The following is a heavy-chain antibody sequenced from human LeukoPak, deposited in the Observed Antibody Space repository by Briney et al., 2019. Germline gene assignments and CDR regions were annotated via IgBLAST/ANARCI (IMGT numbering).Heavy chain of an antibody. D-gene: IGHD3-16*02. V-gene: IGHV3-7*03. CDR2: IKQDGSEK. CDR1: GFTFSSYW. Sequence: GGSLRLSCAASGFTFSSYWMSWVRQAPGKGLEWVANIKQDGSEKYYVDPVKGRFTISRDNAKNSLYLQMNSLRAEDTAVYYCARDVYDYVWGSYRQNWGQGTLVTVSS. CDR3: ARDVYDYVWGSYRQN. J-gene: IGHJ4*02.